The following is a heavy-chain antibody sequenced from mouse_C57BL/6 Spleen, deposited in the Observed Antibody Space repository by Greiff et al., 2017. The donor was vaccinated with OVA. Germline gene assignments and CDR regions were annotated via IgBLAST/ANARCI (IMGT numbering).Heavy chain of an antibody. D-gene: IGHD1-1*01. Sequence: QVQLQQPGAELVRPGSSVKLSCKASGYTFTSYWMHWVKQRPIQGLEWIGNIDPSDSETHYNQKFKDKATLTVDKSSSTAYMQLSSLTSEDSAVYYCARWDYGSRGYFDYWGQGTTLTVSS. CDR3: ARWDYGSRGYFDY. V-gene: IGHV1-52*01. CDR2: IDPSDSET. J-gene: IGHJ2*01. CDR1: GYTFTSYW.